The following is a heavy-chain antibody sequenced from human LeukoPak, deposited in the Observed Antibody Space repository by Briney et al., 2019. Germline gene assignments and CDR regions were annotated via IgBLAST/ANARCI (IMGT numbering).Heavy chain of an antibody. CDR3: ASVFGELPY. CDR1: GFTFSSYS. J-gene: IGHJ4*02. V-gene: IGHV3-48*02. Sequence: GGSLRLSCAASGFTFSSYSMNWVRQAPGKGLEWVSYISSSSTIYYADSVKGRFTISRDNAKNSLYLQMNSLRDEDTAVYYCASVFGELPYWGQGTLVTVSS. D-gene: IGHD3-10*01. CDR2: ISSSSTI.